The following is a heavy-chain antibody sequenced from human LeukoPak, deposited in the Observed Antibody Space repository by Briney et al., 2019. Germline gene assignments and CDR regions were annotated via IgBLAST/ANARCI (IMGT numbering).Heavy chain of an antibody. V-gene: IGHV4-34*01. CDR3: ACSPESTANWFDP. Sequence: SETLSLTCAVYGGSFSGYYWSWLRQPPGKGLEWIGEINHSGSTNYNPSLKSRVTISVDTSKNQFSLKLSSVTAADTAVYYCACSPESTANWFDPWGQGTLVTVSS. J-gene: IGHJ5*02. CDR1: GGSFSGYY. D-gene: IGHD4-17*01. CDR2: INHSGST.